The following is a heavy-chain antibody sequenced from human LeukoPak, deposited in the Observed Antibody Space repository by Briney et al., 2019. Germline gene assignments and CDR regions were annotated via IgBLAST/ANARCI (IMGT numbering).Heavy chain of an antibody. D-gene: IGHD5-24*01. CDR2: INHSGST. J-gene: IGHJ4*02. Sequence: SETLSLTCAVYGGSFSGYYWSWIRQPPGKGLEWIGEINHSGSTNYNPSLKSRVTISVDTPKNQFSLKLSSVTAADTAVYYCAREQREFDYWGQGTLVTVSS. CDR3: AREQREFDY. CDR1: GGSFSGYY. V-gene: IGHV4-34*01.